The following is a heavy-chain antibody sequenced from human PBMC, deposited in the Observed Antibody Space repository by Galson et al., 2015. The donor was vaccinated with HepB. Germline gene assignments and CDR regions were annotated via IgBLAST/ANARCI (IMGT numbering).Heavy chain of an antibody. CDR3: ARDRYSHNLDAEY. Sequence: CAISGDSVSSNSAAWNWIRQTPSRGLEWLGRTYYRSKWYNDYAVSVKSRITINPDTSKNQFSLQLNSGTAADTAVYYCARDRYSHNLDAEYWGQGTLVTVSS. CDR1: GDSVSSNSAA. D-gene: IGHD3/OR15-3a*01. V-gene: IGHV6-1*01. J-gene: IGHJ4*02. CDR2: TYYRSKWYN.